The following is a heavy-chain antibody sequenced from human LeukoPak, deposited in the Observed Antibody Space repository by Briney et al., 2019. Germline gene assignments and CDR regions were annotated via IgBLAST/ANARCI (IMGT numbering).Heavy chain of an antibody. V-gene: IGHV3-23*01. CDR2: ISGSGGST. D-gene: IGHD2-8*01. J-gene: IGHJ4*02. CDR1: GFTFDDYT. Sequence: GGSLRLSCAASGFTFDDYTMHWVRQAPGKGLEWVSAISGSGGSTYYADSVKGRFTISRDNSKNTLYLQMNSLRAEDTALYYCAKGPMARFDYWGQGTLVTVSS. CDR3: AKGPMARFDY.